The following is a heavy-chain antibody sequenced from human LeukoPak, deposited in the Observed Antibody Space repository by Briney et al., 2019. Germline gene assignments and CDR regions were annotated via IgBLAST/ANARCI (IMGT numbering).Heavy chain of an antibody. CDR3: ARAHMITSYYYYYYMDV. D-gene: IGHD3-16*01. Sequence: SETLSLTCTVSGGSISSYYWSWIRQPPGKGLEWIGYIYYSGSTNYNPSLKSRVTISVDTSKNQFSLKLSSVTAADTAVYYCARAHMITSYYYYYYMDVWGKGTTVTVSS. J-gene: IGHJ6*03. V-gene: IGHV4-59*01. CDR2: IYYSGST. CDR1: GGSISSYY.